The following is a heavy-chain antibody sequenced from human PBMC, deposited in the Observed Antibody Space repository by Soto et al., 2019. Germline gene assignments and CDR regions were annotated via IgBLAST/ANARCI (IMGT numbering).Heavy chain of an antibody. V-gene: IGHV4-31*03. J-gene: IGHJ4*01. CDR3: ARGYSGYDYNFDD. CDR1: GFVTFSGSYY. CDR2: IFNSGSA. Sequence: TLSLTCSVAGFVTFSGSYYWSWIRQRPGKGLECLGYIFNSGSAYYNPSLRSRVTISIDTSKDEFSLTLSSVTAADTAVYFCARGYSGYDYNFDDWGQGISVTVSS. D-gene: IGHD5-12*01.